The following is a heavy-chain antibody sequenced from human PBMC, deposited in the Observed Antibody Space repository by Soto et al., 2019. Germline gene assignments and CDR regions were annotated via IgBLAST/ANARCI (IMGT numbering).Heavy chain of an antibody. Sequence: EVQLVESGGGLVKPGGSLRLSCAASGFTFSSYSMNWVRQAPGKGLEWVSSISSSSSYIYYADSVKGRFTISRDNDKNPLFLQMSSLRAENTALYYGARDHLNYGDYFDDLDIWGKGTMVTVSS. CDR2: ISSSSSYI. CDR1: GFTFSSYS. CDR3: ARDHLNYGDYFDDLDI. V-gene: IGHV3-21*01. D-gene: IGHD4-17*01. J-gene: IGHJ3*02.